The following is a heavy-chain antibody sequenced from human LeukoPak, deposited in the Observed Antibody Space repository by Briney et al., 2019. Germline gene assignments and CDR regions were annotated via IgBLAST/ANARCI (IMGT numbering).Heavy chain of an antibody. J-gene: IGHJ4*02. CDR3: AKLYGDYDY. CDR1: GFTFSDYG. V-gene: IGHV3-30*18. CDR2: ISYDGSNK. Sequence: GGSLRPSCAASGFTFSDYGLHWVRQAPGKGLEWVAVISYDGSNKYYADSVKGRFTISRDNSKNTLYLQMDSLRPEDTAMYYCAKLYGDYDYWGQGTLVTISS. D-gene: IGHD4-17*01.